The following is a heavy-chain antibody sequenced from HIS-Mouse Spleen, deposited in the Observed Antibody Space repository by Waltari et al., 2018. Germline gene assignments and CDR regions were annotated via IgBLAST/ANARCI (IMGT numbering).Heavy chain of an antibody. J-gene: IGHJ4*02. CDR2: IDWKDEK. CDR3: ARIAEGYTSGWYAFDY. V-gene: IGHV2-70*15. CDR1: GFSLSTSGMC. Sequence: QVTLRESGPALVKPTQTLTLTCTFSGFSLSTSGMCVIWIRQPPGKALEWLARIDWKDEKDYSTSLKTRLTISRDTSKNQGVLTMTNMDPLDTATYYCARIAEGYTSGWYAFDYWGQGTLVAVSS. D-gene: IGHD6-19*01.